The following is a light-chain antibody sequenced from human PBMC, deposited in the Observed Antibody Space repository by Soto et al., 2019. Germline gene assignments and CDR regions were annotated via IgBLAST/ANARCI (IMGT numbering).Light chain of an antibody. Sequence: EIVLTQSPATLSLSPGERATLSCRASQSFSGTYLAWYQQKPGQAPRLLIYDASNRATGIPARFSGSGSGTDFTLTISRLEPEDFAVYYCQHYGTSWTFGQGTKVDIK. CDR1: QSFSGTY. V-gene: IGKV3-20*01. J-gene: IGKJ1*01. CDR3: QHYGTSWT. CDR2: DAS.